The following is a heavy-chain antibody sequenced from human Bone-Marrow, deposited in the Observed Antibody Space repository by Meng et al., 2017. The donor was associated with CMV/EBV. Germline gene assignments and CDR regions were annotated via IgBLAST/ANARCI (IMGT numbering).Heavy chain of an antibody. CDR2: IIPILGIA. CDR3: ATTQPRILKTYYDFLSGPREYYFDY. V-gene: IGHV1-69*10. CDR1: GGTFSSYA. Sequence: SVKVSCKASGGTFSSYAISWVRQAPGQGLEWMGGIIPILGIANYAQKFQGRVTITADKSTSTAYMELSSLRSDDTAVYYCATTQPRILKTYYDFLSGPREYYFDYWGQGTLVTVSS. J-gene: IGHJ4*02. D-gene: IGHD3-3*01.